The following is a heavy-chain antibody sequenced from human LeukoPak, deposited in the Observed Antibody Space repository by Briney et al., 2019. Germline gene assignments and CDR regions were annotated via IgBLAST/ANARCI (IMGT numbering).Heavy chain of an antibody. CDR3: ARHVWLQPFDY. D-gene: IGHD3-9*01. V-gene: IGHV4-59*08. CDR1: GGSMNSYY. Sequence: PSETLSLTCSVSGGSMNSYYWSWIRQSPGKGLEWIGYIYYSGSTNYNPSLKSRDTISVDTSKNQFSLKLSSVTAADTAVYYCARHVWLQPFDYWGQGTLVSVSS. J-gene: IGHJ4*02. CDR2: IYYSGST.